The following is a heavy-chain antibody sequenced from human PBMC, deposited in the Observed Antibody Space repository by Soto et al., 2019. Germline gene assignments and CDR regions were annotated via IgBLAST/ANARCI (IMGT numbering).Heavy chain of an antibody. V-gene: IGHV3-21*01. CDR3: ARDSVRHVWGSYPHYFDY. CDR2: LSSSSYI. Sequence: PGGSLRLSCAASGFTFRSYSMNWVRQAPGKGLEWVSSLSSSSYIYYADSVKGRFTISRDNAKNSLYLQMNSLRAEDTAVYYCARDSVRHVWGSYPHYFDYWGQGTLVTVSS. J-gene: IGHJ4*02. CDR1: GFTFRSYS. D-gene: IGHD3-16*01.